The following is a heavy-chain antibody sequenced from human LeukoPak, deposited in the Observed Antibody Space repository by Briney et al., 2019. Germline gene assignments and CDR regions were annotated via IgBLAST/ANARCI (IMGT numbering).Heavy chain of an antibody. Sequence: GGSLRLSCAASGFTFSSYAMNWVRQAPGKGLECISAISGSGDSTYYADSVKGRFTISRDNSKNTLYPQMNSLRAEDTAVYYCARNVSGQYFDIWGRGTLVTVSS. CDR2: ISGSGDST. CDR3: ARNVSGQYFDI. CDR1: GFTFSSYA. V-gene: IGHV3-23*01. D-gene: IGHD2/OR15-2a*01. J-gene: IGHJ2*01.